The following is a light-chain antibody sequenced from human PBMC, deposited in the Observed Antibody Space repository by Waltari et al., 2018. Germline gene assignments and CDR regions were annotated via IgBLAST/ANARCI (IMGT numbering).Light chain of an antibody. CDR2: DVS. V-gene: IGLV2-14*01. CDR3: CSFTSRSTWV. CDR1: SSDVGGYNS. Sequence: QSALTQPASVSGSPGQSIPISCTGTSSDVGGYNSVSWYQQHPGKVPKLLIFDVSNPPSGVSNRFSGSKSGNTASLTISGLQAEDESDYYCCSFTSRSTWVFGGGTKLTVL. J-gene: IGLJ3*02.